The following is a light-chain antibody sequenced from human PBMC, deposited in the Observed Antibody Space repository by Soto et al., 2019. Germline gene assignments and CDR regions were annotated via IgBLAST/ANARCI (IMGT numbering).Light chain of an antibody. CDR2: DVS. Sequence: QSALTQPRSVSGSPGQSVTISCTGTSSYVGGYNYVSWYQQHPGKAPKLMIYDVSKRPPGVPGRFSCSKSGNTASLTISGLQADDEADYYSNTNAGIYAVLGGGTKLTVL. CDR3: NTNAGIYAV. V-gene: IGLV2-11*01. J-gene: IGLJ2*01. CDR1: SSYVGGYNY.